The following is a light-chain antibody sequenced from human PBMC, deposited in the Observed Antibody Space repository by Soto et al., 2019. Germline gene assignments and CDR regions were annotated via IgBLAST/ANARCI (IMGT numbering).Light chain of an antibody. V-gene: IGKV3-11*01. Sequence: EIVLTQSPATLSLSPGERATLSCRASQSVTNSLAWYQQKPGQAPRLLVYDASNRATGIPTRFSGSGSGTDFTLTISSLQPEDVATYYCQKYNSAPYTFGQGTKLEIK. J-gene: IGKJ2*01. CDR1: QSVTNS. CDR2: DAS. CDR3: QKYNSAPYT.